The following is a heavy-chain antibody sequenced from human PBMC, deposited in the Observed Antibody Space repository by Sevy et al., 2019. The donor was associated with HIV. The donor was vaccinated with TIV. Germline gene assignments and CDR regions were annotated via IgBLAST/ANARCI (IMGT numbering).Heavy chain of an antibody. J-gene: IGHJ2*01. CDR3: APPRGNAWTEGTGGYFAL. V-gene: IGHV4-39*02. CDR1: GGSISSSSYF. D-gene: IGHD1-1*01. Sequence: SETLSLTCTVSGGSISSSSYFWGWIRQPPGKGLEWIGSLYSTGSTSYNPSLRSRVTVSADTSKNVFTRRLTSVIATNTAVYYGAPPRGNAWTEGTGGYFALWGRGTLVPVSS. CDR2: LYSTGST.